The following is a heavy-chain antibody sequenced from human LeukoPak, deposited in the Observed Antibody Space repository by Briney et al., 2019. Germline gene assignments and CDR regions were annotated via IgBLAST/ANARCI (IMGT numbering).Heavy chain of an antibody. CDR2: INPSGGST. CDR1: GYTFTSYY. Sequence: ASVKVSCKASGYTFTSYYMHWVRQAPGQGLEWMGIINPSGGSTSYAQKFQGRVTMTRDTSTSTVYMELRSLRSDDTAVYYCARDRGVPAAIGLIDYWGQGTLVTVSS. J-gene: IGHJ4*02. CDR3: ARDRGVPAAIGLIDY. D-gene: IGHD2-2*02. V-gene: IGHV1-46*01.